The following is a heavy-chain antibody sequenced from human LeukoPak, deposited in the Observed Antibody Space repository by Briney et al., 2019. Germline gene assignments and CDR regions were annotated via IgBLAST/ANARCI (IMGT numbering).Heavy chain of an antibody. D-gene: IGHD3-10*01. CDR2: IYYSGST. V-gene: IGHV4-39*01. CDR3: ARQGMETYGPGSYYAFYFDY. J-gene: IGHJ4*02. CDR1: GGSISSSSYY. Sequence: SETLSLTCTVSGGSISSSSYYGGWIRPPRRKGLEWVGSIYYSGSTYYDPSLKSRVTISVDTSKNQFSLKLSSVTAADTAVHYCARQGMETYGPGSYYAFYFDYWGQGTLVTVSS.